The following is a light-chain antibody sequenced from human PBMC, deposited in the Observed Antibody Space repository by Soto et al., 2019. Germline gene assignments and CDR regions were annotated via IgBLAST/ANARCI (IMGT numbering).Light chain of an antibody. CDR3: NSYTSSTSRPYV. V-gene: IGLV2-18*02. Sequence: SALTQPPSVSGSPGQSVTISCTGTSTDFVSYNRVSWYQQPPGTAPKLIIYEASNRPSGVPDRFSGSKSGNTASLTISGLQAEDEADYFCNSYTSSTSRPYVFGTGTKVTVL. CDR1: STDFVSYNR. J-gene: IGLJ1*01. CDR2: EAS.